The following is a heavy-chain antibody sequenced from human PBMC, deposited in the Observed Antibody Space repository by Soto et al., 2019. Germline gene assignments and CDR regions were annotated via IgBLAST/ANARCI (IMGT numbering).Heavy chain of an antibody. D-gene: IGHD3-22*01. Sequence: SETLSLTGAVYGGSFSGYYCSWIRQPPWKGLEWLGEINHSGITNYNPSLKSRVTISVDTSKNQFSLKLSSVTAADTAVYYCAIIASLLRSVSLRIVLVITYFDYFGQGTLVAFCS. CDR3: AIIASLLRSVSLRIVLVITYFDY. J-gene: IGHJ4*02. CDR1: GGSFSGYY. CDR2: INHSGIT. V-gene: IGHV4-34*01.